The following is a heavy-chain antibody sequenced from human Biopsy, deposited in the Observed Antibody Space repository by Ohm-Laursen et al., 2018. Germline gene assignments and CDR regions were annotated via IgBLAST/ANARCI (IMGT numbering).Heavy chain of an antibody. D-gene: IGHD3-3*01. CDR3: AADADGYYTEFDY. CDR1: GGPSSNYA. J-gene: IGHJ4*02. Sequence: SVKVSCKASGGPSSNYAFSWVRQAPGQGLEWVGRIVPILGHLNYAQRFQGRVSITADESTTYVYMELSRLTSGDTAVYYCAADADGYYTEFDYWGPGTLVTVSS. CDR2: IVPILGHL. V-gene: IGHV1-69*11.